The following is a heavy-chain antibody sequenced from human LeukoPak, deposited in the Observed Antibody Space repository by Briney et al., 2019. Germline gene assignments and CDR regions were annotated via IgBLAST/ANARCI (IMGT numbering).Heavy chain of an antibody. J-gene: IGHJ4*02. D-gene: IGHD3-22*01. V-gene: IGHV1-46*01. Sequence: ASVKVSCKASGYTFTSYYMHWVRQARGLGLDWMRIINPSGGSTSYAQKFQGRVTMTRDTSTSTVYMELSSLRSEDTAVYYCARDREVYDSSGVDYWGQGTLVTVSS. CDR3: ARDREVYDSSGVDY. CDR2: INPSGGST. CDR1: GYTFTSYY.